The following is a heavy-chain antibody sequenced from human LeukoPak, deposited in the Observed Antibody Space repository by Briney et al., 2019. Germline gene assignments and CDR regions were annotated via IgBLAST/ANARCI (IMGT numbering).Heavy chain of an antibody. V-gene: IGHV3-48*04. CDR1: GFTFSSYS. D-gene: IGHD2-21*02. Sequence: GGSLRLSCAASGFTFSSYSMNWVRQAPGKGLERVSYISSSSSTIYYADSVKGRFTISRDNAKNSLYLQMSSLRAEDTAVYYCAREGLAYCGGDCYFQYWGQGTLVTVSS. CDR2: ISSSSSTI. CDR3: AREGLAYCGGDCYFQY. J-gene: IGHJ4*02.